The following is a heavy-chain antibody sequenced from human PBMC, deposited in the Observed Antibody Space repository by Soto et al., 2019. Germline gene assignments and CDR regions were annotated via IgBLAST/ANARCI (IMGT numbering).Heavy chain of an antibody. Sequence: QVQLQESGPGLVKPSQTLSLTCTVSGGSISSGDYYWSWIRPPPGQGLEGIGYIYYSGSTYYTPSLQSQVTMSVDRSKNQFSLKLSSVTAADTAVYYCARGYTLAGIWGFGYFDYWGQGTLVTVSS. CDR2: IYYSGST. D-gene: IGHD2-2*02. J-gene: IGHJ4*02. V-gene: IGHV4-30-4*01. CDR3: ARGYTLAGIWGFGYFDY. CDR1: GGSISSGDYY.